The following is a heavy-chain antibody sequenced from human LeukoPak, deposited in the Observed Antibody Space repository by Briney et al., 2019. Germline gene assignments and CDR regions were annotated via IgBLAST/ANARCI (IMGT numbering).Heavy chain of an antibody. Sequence: GASVKVSCKASGYTFTGYYMHWVRQAPGQGLEWMGWISPNSGGTNYAQKFQGRVTMTRDTSISTAYMELSRLRSDDTAVYYCARLLVDTAMVKDYWGQGTLVTVSS. J-gene: IGHJ4*02. D-gene: IGHD5-18*01. V-gene: IGHV1-2*02. CDR2: ISPNSGGT. CDR3: ARLLVDTAMVKDY. CDR1: GYTFTGYY.